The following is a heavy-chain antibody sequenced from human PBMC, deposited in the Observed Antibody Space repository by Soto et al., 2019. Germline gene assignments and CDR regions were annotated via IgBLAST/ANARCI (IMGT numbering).Heavy chain of an antibody. CDR3: AREKGPYGSGSYYSRNGMDV. V-gene: IGHV4-59*01. D-gene: IGHD3-10*01. CDR2: IYYSGST. J-gene: IGHJ6*02. Sequence: SETLSLTCTVSGGSISSYYWSWIRQPPGKELEWIGYIYYSGSTNYNPSLKSRVTISVDTSKNQFSLKLSSVTAADTAVYYCAREKGPYGSGSYYSRNGMDVWGQGTTVTVSS. CDR1: GGSISSYY.